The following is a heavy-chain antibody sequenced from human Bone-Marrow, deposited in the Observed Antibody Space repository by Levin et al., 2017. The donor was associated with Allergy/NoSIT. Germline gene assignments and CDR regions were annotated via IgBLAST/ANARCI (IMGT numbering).Heavy chain of an antibody. J-gene: IGHJ4*02. CDR3: ARNWRGIDY. V-gene: IGHV3-23*01. CDR1: GFRFSTSA. Sequence: GGSLRLSCVASGFRFSTSAMSWVRQAPEKGLEWVSSFSVTGGNTYYAESVRGRFSIFRDNPKNTLYLQMNSLRAEDTAIYFCARNWRGIDYWGRGILVAVSS. CDR2: FSVTGGNT. D-gene: IGHD1-1*01.